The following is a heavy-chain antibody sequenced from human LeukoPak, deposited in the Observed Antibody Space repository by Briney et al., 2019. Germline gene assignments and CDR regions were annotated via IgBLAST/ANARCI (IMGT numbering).Heavy chain of an antibody. CDR1: GYTFTGYY. D-gene: IGHD2-15*01. CDR3: ARVPRRGGSNWFDS. Sequence: ASVKVSCKASGYTFTGYYMHWVRQAPGQGLEWMGWINPNSGGTNYAQKFQGRVTMTRDTSISTAYMELSRLRSDDTAVYYCARVPRRGGSNWFDSWGQGTLVTVSS. CDR2: INPNSGGT. J-gene: IGHJ5*01. V-gene: IGHV1-2*02.